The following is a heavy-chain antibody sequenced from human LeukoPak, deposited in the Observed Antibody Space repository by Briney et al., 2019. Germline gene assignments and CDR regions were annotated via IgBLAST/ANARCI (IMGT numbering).Heavy chain of an antibody. CDR3: ARGLAPIPIDDI. CDR1: GGSFSGYY. Sequence: SETLSLTCAVSGGSFSGYYWTWIRQPPGKGLEWIGEINHSGSANYNPSLKSRVTISLDTSKNQFSLKLSSVTAADTAVYYCARGLAPIPIDDIWGQGTMVTVSS. CDR2: INHSGSA. J-gene: IGHJ3*02. D-gene: IGHD2-2*02. V-gene: IGHV4-34*01.